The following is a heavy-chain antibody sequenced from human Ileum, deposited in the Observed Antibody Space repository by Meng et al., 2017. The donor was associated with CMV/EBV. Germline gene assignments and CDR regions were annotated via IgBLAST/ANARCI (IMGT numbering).Heavy chain of an antibody. CDR3: ARGSSSWAFDY. Sequence: QGQLPEAGPGLVKPSETCSLTVTVSGGSSSGYYWSWIRQPATKGLEWIGRVYSSGSTDYNPSLQSRVTMSVDTSKNQFSLKLSSVTAADTAVYYCARGSSSWAFDYWGQGTLVTVSS. J-gene: IGHJ4*02. CDR2: VYSSGST. CDR1: GGSSSGYY. D-gene: IGHD2-2*01. V-gene: IGHV4-4*07.